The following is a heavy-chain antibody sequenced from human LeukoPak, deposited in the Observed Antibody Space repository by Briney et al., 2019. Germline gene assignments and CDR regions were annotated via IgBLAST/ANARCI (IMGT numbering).Heavy chain of an antibody. J-gene: IGHJ4*02. CDR3: ARVRWLSAAGTEGNFDY. Sequence: GGSLRLPCAASGFTVSSNEMSWVRQAPGKGLEWVSSISSSSSYIYYADSVKGRFTISRDNAKNSLYLQMDSLRAEDTAVYYCARVRWLSAAGTEGNFDYWGQGTLGTVSS. D-gene: IGHD6-13*01. V-gene: IGHV3-21*01. CDR2: ISSSSSYI. CDR1: GFTVSSNE.